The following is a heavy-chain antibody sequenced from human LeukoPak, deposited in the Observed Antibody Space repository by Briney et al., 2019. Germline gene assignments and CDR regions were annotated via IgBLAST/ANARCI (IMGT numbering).Heavy chain of an antibody. CDR3: ARGEDYYDSSGYYLDYFDY. CDR2: IYYSGST. V-gene: IGHV4-31*03. J-gene: IGHJ4*02. D-gene: IGHD3-22*01. CDR1: GGSISSGGYY. Sequence: SETLSLTCTVSGGSISSGGYYWSWIRQHPGKGLEWIGYIYYSGSTYYNPSLKSRVTISVDTSKNQFSLKLSSVTAADTAVYYCARGEDYYDSSGYYLDYFDYWGQGTLVTVSS.